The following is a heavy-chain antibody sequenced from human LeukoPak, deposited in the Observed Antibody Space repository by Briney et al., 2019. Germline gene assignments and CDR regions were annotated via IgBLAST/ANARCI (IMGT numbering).Heavy chain of an antibody. V-gene: IGHV4-38-2*01. CDR3: ARARDPTSEIVLMVCAQNNWFDP. CDR2: FYHSGST. Sequence: SETLSLTCAVSGYSISSGYYWGWIRQPPGKGLEWIGSFYHSGSTYYNPSLKSRVTISVDTSKNQFSLKLSSVTAADTAVYYCARARDPTSEIVLMVCAQNNWFDPWGQGTLVTVSS. CDR1: GYSISSGYY. J-gene: IGHJ5*02. D-gene: IGHD2-8*01.